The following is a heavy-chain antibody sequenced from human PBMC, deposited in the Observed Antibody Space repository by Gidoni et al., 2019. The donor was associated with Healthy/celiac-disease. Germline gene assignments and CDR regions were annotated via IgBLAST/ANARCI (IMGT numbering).Heavy chain of an antibody. Sequence: VQLLESGGHLVQPGGSLRLSGAASGFTFSSYAMSWVRQAPGKGLGWVSAISPSGGSTYYADSVKGRFTISRDNFKSTLFLQMNSLRAEDTAIYYCAKDRYSGSYAYWGQGTLVTVSS. D-gene: IGHD1-26*01. J-gene: IGHJ4*02. V-gene: IGHV3-23*01. CDR1: GFTFSSYA. CDR3: AKDRYSGSYAY. CDR2: ISPSGGST.